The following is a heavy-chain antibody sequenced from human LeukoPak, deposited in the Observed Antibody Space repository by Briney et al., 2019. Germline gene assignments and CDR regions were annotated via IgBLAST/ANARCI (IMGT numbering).Heavy chain of an antibody. J-gene: IGHJ4*02. CDR2: TGTAGDT. CDR3: ARVAKERVGGVHYFDY. V-gene: IGHV3-13*01. D-gene: IGHD1-1*01. CDR1: GFTFSDYD. Sequence: PGGSLRLSCAASGFTFSDYDMHWVRQATGKGLEWVSGTGTAGDTYYTGSVKGRFTISRENAKNSLYLQMNSLRAGDTAVYYCARVAKERVGGVHYFDYWGQGTLVTVSS.